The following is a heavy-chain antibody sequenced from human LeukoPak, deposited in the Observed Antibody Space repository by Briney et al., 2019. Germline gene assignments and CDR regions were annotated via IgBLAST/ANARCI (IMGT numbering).Heavy chain of an antibody. CDR3: ARDFFWDHFWSGYSTPGIDY. Sequence: ASVKVSCKASGYTFTSYGISWVRQAPGQGLEWMGWISAYNGNTNYAQKLQGRVTMTTDTSTSTAYMEPRSLRSDDTAVYYCARDFFWDHFWSGYSTPGIDYWGQGTLVTVSS. V-gene: IGHV1-18*01. CDR2: ISAYNGNT. CDR1: GYTFTSYG. D-gene: IGHD3-3*02. J-gene: IGHJ4*02.